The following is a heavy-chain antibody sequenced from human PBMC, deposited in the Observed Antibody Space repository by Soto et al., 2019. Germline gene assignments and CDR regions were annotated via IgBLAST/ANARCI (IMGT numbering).Heavy chain of an antibody. CDR3: ARDKVGWAVGHDAFDI. CDR1: GFTFSSYA. Sequence: PGGSLRLSCAASGFTFSSYAMHWVRQAPGKGLEYVSAISSNGGSTYYANSVKGRFTISRDNSKNTLYLQMSSLRAEDMAVYYCARDKVGWAVGHDAFDIWGQGTMVTVSS. J-gene: IGHJ3*02. D-gene: IGHD3-16*01. CDR2: ISSNGGST. V-gene: IGHV3-64*01.